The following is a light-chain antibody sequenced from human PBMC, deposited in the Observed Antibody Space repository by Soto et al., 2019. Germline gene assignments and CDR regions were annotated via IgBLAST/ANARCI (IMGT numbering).Light chain of an antibody. V-gene: IGLV2-8*01. Sequence: QSVLTHPPSASGSLGQSVTISCTGTSSDVGAYNYVSWYQQHPGKAPKLMIYEVTRRPSGVPDRFSGSKSGNTASLNVSGLQAEDEADYYCCSYADNNDYVFGTGTKVTVL. CDR1: SSDVGAYNY. CDR3: CSYADNNDYV. CDR2: EVT. J-gene: IGLJ1*01.